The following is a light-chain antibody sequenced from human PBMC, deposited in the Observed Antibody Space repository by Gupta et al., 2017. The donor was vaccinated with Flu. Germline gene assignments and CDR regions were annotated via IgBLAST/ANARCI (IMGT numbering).Light chain of an antibody. Sequence: EIVMTQSPATLSVSPGERATLPCRASQSVSSNLPWYQQKPGQAPRLLIYGASTSATGIPARFSGSGSGTEFTLTISSLQSEDFAVYYCQQYNNWPPLTFGGGTKVEIK. CDR1: QSVSSN. CDR3: QQYNNWPPLT. J-gene: IGKJ4*01. CDR2: GAS. V-gene: IGKV3-15*01.